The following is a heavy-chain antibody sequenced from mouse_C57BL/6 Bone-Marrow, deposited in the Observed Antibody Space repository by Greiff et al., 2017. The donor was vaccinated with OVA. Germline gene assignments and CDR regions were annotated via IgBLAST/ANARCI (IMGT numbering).Heavy chain of an antibody. CDR1: GYTFTSYW. Sequence: QVQLQQPGAELVKPGASVKLSCEASGYTFTSYWMQWVKQRPGQGLEWIGEIDPSDSYTNYNQKFKGKATLTVDTSSSTAYMQLSSLTSEDSAVYYCARSYLGYWGQGTTLTVSS. CDR2: IDPSDSYT. J-gene: IGHJ2*01. V-gene: IGHV1-50*01. CDR3: ARSYLGY.